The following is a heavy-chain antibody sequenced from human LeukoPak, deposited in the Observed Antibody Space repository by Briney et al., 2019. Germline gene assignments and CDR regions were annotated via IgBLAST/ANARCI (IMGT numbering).Heavy chain of an antibody. J-gene: IGHJ4*02. D-gene: IGHD3-16*02. CDR3: ARSGPIQYYDYVWGSYRPSFDY. Sequence: PGGSLRLSCAASGFTFSSYSMNWVRQAPGKGLGWVSSICSSSSYIYYADSVKGRFTISRDNAKNSLYLQMSSLRAEDTAVYYCARSGPIQYYDYVWGSYRPSFDYWGQGTLVTVSS. V-gene: IGHV3-21*01. CDR2: ICSSSSYI. CDR1: GFTFSSYS.